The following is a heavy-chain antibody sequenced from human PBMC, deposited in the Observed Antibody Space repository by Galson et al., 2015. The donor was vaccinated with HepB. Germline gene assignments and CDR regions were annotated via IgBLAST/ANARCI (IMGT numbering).Heavy chain of an antibody. D-gene: IGHD6-13*01. CDR1: GYTFTNYG. CDR3: ARVGAAAGFLGY. CDR2: ISGYSGNT. Sequence: SVKVSCKASGYTFTNYGIGWVRQAPGQGLEWMGWISGYSGNTKYVQKFQVRVTMTKDTSTSTAYMELRSLRSDDTAVYYCARVGAAAGFLGYWGQGTLVTVSS. V-gene: IGHV1-18*01. J-gene: IGHJ4*02.